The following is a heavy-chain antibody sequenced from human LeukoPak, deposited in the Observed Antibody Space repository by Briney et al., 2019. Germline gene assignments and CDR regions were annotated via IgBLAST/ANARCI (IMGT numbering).Heavy chain of an antibody. J-gene: IGHJ6*02. CDR1: GFTFDDYA. CDR3: AKGSGVRGVDYYYGMDV. D-gene: IGHD3-10*01. V-gene: IGHV3-9*01. CDR2: ISWNSGSI. Sequence: GRSLRLSCAASGFTFDDYAMHWVRQAPGKGLEWVSGISWNSGSIGYADSVKGRFTISRDNAKNSLYLQMNSLRAEDTALYYCAKGSGVRGVDYYYGMDVWGQGTTVTVSS.